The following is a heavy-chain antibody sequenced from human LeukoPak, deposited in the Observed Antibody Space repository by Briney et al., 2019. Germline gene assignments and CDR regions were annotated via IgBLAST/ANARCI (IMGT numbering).Heavy chain of an antibody. CDR3: ARAALATTSEPWFDS. J-gene: IGHJ5*01. CDR1: GGAISSVY. D-gene: IGHD4-11*01. V-gene: IGHV4-59*01. CDR2: IYYTGST. Sequence: SETLSLTCTVSGGAISSVYWSWIRQPPGKGLEWIGYIYYTGSTNYNSSLKSRVTISVDPSKNQFSLSLSSVTPAAPAMYSCARAALATTSEPWFDSWGQGPLVTVSS.